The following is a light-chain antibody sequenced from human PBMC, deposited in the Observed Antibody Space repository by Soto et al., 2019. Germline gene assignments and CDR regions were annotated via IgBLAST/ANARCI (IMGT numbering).Light chain of an antibody. CDR3: SAYTTSGSRL. Sequence: QSALTQPASVSGSPGQSITISCTGTSSDIGGYNYVSWYQQHPGKAPKLMIYDVSRRPSGISNRFSGSKSGNTASLTISGLQAEDEADYYCSAYTTSGSRLFGGWTKLTVL. CDR1: SSDIGGYNY. V-gene: IGLV2-14*03. J-gene: IGLJ2*01. CDR2: DVS.